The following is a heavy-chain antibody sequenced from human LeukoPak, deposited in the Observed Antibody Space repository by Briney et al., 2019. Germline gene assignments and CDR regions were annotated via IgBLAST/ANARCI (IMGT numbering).Heavy chain of an antibody. D-gene: IGHD3-22*01. CDR1: GGSISSGSYY. CDR2: IYTSGST. CDR3: ARDPIVVVITGGAFDI. V-gene: IGHV4-61*02. J-gene: IGHJ3*02. Sequence: SETLSLTCTVSGGSISSGSYYWSWIRQPAGKGLEWIGRIYTSGSTNYNLSLKSRVTISVDTSKNQFSLQLSSVTAADTAVYYCARDPIVVVITGGAFDIWGQGTMVTVSS.